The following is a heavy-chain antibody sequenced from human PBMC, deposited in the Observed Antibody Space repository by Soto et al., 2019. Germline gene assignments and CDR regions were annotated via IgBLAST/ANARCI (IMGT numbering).Heavy chain of an antibody. CDR1: GYTFTSYY. J-gene: IGHJ6*02. Sequence: GASVKVSCKASGYTFTSYYMHWVRQAPGQGLEWMGIINPSGGSTSYAQKFQGRVTMTRGTSTSTVYMELSSLRSEDTAVYYCARDLRGRRVIQLLWSGYSSSWRQPYYYGMDVWGQGTTVTVSS. CDR3: ARDLRGRRVIQLLWSGYSSSWRQPYYYGMDV. D-gene: IGHD6-13*01. CDR2: INPSGGST. V-gene: IGHV1-46*01.